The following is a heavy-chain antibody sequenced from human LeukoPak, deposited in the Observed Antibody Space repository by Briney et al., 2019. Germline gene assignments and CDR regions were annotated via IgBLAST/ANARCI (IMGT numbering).Heavy chain of an antibody. CDR1: GFTFTSYS. CDR3: ARGGPIGDFDY. D-gene: IGHD3-16*01. Sequence: PGGSLRLSCAASGFTFTSYSMNWVRQAPGKGLEAFSSISGSGGDTYYKDSVKGRFTISRDNSKNTLYLQMNSLRAEDTAVYYCARGGPIGDFDYWGQGTLVTVSS. J-gene: IGHJ4*02. CDR2: ISGSGGDT. V-gene: IGHV3-23*01.